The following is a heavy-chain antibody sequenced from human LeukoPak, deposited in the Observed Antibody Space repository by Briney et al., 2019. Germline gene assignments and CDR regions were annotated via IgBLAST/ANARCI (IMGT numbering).Heavy chain of an antibody. D-gene: IGHD6-19*01. CDR3: ATKQWLAPPPDS. V-gene: IGHV3-74*01. CDR2: IKTDGSTT. Sequence: GGSLRLSCAASGFAFSNYWMHWVRQAPGKGLVWVSRIKTDGSTTNYADSVKGRFTISRDNAKNTVYLQMNSLRGEDTAVYYCATKQWLAPPPDSWGQGTPVTVSS. J-gene: IGHJ4*02. CDR1: GFAFSNYW.